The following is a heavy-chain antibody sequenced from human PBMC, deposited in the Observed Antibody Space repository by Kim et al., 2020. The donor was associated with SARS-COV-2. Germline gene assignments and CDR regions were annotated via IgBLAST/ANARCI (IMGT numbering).Heavy chain of an antibody. V-gene: IGHV4-31*03. CDR1: GGSISSGGYY. CDR3: ARDTLKNPVPLGYYYYYGMDA. J-gene: IGHJ6*02. Sequence: SETLSLTCTVSGGSISSGGYYWSWIRQHPGKGLEWIGYIYYSGSTYYNPSLKSRVTISVDTPKNQFSLKLSSVTAAATAVYYCARDTLKNPVPLGYYYYYGMDAWGQGTTVTVSS. CDR2: IYYSGST.